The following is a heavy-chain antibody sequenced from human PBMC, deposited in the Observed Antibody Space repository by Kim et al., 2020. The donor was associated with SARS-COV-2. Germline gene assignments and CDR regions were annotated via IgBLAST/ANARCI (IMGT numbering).Heavy chain of an antibody. V-gene: IGHV3-30-3*01. J-gene: IGHJ4*02. CDR1: GFTFSNYP. D-gene: IGHD5-12*01. Sequence: GGSLRLSCAASGFTFSNYPMHWVRQAPDKGLEWVALISFDGSSQQYADSVKGRFTIFRDNSKNTVYLRMNSLRIEDTAVYYCAKDPSRVPTIGIDYWGQGTLVTVSS. CDR2: ISFDGSSQ. CDR3: AKDPSRVPTIGIDY.